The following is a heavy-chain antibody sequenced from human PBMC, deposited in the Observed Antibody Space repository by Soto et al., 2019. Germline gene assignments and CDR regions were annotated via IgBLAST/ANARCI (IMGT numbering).Heavy chain of an antibody. CDR1: GYTFTSYD. D-gene: IGHD6-6*01. CDR2: MNPNSGNT. CDR3: ARGQQQLEGLWFDP. J-gene: IGHJ5*02. V-gene: IGHV1-8*01. Sequence: QVQLVQSGAEVKKPGASVKVSCKASGYTFTSYDINWVRQATGQGLEWMGWMNPNSGNTGYAQKFQGRVTMTRNTSISTAYMELSSLRSDDTAVYYCARGQQQLEGLWFDPWGQGTLVTVSS.